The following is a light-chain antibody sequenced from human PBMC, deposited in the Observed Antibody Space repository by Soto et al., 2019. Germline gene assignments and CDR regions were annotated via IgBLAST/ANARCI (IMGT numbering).Light chain of an antibody. J-gene: IGKJ1*01. V-gene: IGKV1-39*01. CDR2: AAS. CDR1: QSVSNY. CDR3: QQGYSMPWT. Sequence: DSHMTRCPSSVCESIRGSVTITYRASQSVSNYLNWFQLKPGKAPKLLIHAASSLQSGVPSRFSGSGFGTAFTLTISSLQPEDFATYYCQQGYSMPWTFGQGTTVDIK.